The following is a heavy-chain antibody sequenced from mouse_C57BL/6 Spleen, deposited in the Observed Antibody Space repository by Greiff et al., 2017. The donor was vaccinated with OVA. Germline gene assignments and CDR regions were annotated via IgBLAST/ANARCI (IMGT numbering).Heavy chain of an antibody. D-gene: IGHD6-1*01. V-gene: IGHV1-50*01. CDR1: GYTFTSYW. Sequence: QVQLQQPGAELVKPGASVKLSCKASGYTFTSYWMQWVKQRPGQGLEWIGEIDPSDSYTNYNQKFKGKATLTVDTSSSTAYMQLSSLTSEDSAVYYCASAISFYAMDYWGQGTSVTVSS. J-gene: IGHJ4*01. CDR2: IDPSDSYT. CDR3: ASAISFYAMDY.